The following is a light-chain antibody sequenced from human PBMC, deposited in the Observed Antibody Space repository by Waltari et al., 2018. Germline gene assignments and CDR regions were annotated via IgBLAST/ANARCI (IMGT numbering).Light chain of an antibody. J-gene: IGLJ2*01. CDR3: SSYTTNTRV. CDR2: DVN. CDR1: TSDIGSENY. V-gene: IGLV2-14*03. Sequence: QSALTQPASVSASPGQSITISCTGTTSDIGSENYVSWYQQHPGRAPKLMIYDVNNRPSGVSIRFSGSKSFNAASLTISGLQAEDEADYYCSSYTTNTRVFGGGTKLTV.